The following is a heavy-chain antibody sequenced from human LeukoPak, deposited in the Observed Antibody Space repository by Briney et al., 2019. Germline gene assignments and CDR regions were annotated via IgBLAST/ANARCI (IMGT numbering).Heavy chain of an antibody. CDR3: EGFPTTGYSSGWYLKMIASALGYMDV. Sequence: SETLSLTCTVSGGCLSSYYWSWIRQPPGKVLEWIGYISYSGSTNCNPSLKSRVTISVDTSKHQFSLKLSSVTAADTAVYYCEGFPTTGYSSGWYLKMIASALGYMDVWGQGTTVTVSS. CDR2: ISYSGST. CDR1: GGCLSSYY. D-gene: IGHD6-19*01. J-gene: IGHJ6*02. V-gene: IGHV4-59*01.